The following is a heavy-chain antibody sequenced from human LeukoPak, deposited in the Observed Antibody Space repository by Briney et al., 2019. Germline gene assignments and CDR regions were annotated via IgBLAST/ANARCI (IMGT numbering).Heavy chain of an antibody. J-gene: IGHJ5*02. CDR1: AGMFSTHA. CDR3: ARDRVVTAILGWFAL. Sequence: ASVKVSCKASAGMFSTHAISWVRQAPGQGLEWVGGIIPMFGTTNYAQKFQGRVTITTDESTTTAYMELSSLRSEDTAVYYCARDRVVTAILGWFALWGQGTLVTVSS. D-gene: IGHD2-21*02. V-gene: IGHV1-69*05. CDR2: IIPMFGTT.